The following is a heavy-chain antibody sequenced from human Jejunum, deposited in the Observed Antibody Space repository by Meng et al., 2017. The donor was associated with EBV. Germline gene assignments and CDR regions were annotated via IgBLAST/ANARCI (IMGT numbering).Heavy chain of an antibody. Sequence: VQPAQPGAEVKKPGASVKLSCKASGYTFTNYPIHWVRQAPGQRPEWMGCINPGNGETEFSQKFQGRVTITRDTSATTAYMELTSLRSEDTAVYYCASRPGFNIGPFDYWGQGTLVTVSS. CDR2: INPGNGET. V-gene: IGHV1-3*01. D-gene: IGHD3/OR15-3a*01. CDR3: ASRPGFNIGPFDY. CDR1: GYTFTNYP. J-gene: IGHJ4*02.